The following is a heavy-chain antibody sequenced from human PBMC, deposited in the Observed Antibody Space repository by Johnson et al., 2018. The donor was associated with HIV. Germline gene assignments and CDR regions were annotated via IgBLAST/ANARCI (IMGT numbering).Heavy chain of an antibody. CDR3: ARDIRKSFGSYDSSGSGLGAFDI. D-gene: IGHD3-22*01. Sequence: VQLVESGGGLVQPGGSLRLSCAVSGFTVSDSYMTWVRQAPGKGLEWVSVSYGGTSTFYADSVKGRFTISRDNSKNTLYLQMNSLRAEDTAVYYCARDIRKSFGSYDSSGSGLGAFDIWGQGTMVTVSS. CDR2: SYGGTST. J-gene: IGHJ3*02. CDR1: GFTVSDSY. V-gene: IGHV3-66*01.